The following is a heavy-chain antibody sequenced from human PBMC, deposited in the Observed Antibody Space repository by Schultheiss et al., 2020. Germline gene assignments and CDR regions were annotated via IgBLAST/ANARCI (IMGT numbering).Heavy chain of an antibody. Sequence: GESLKISCAASGFTFDDYAMHWVRQAPGKGLEWVSYISSNSGTIYYADSVKGRFTISRDNAKNSLYLQMNSLRPEDTAVYYCAKDRQIGAAMYCFDQWGQGTRVTVSS. CDR3: AKDRQIGAAMYCFDQ. D-gene: IGHD6-13*01. J-gene: IGHJ4*02. CDR2: ISSNSGTI. CDR1: GFTFDDYA. V-gene: IGHV3-48*04.